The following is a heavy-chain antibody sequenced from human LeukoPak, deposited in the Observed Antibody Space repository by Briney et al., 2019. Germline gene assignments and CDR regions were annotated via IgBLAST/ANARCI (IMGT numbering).Heavy chain of an antibody. CDR2: INHSGST. V-gene: IGHV4-34*01. CDR1: GGSLSGYY. Sequence: KSSETLSLTCAVYGGSLSGYYWSWIRQPPGKGLEWIGEINHSGSTNYNPSLKSRVTISVGTSKNQFSLKLSSVTAADTAVYYCARHRTTTHYYYYGMDVWGQGTTVTVSS. CDR3: ARHRTTTHYYYYGMDV. J-gene: IGHJ6*02. D-gene: IGHD1-1*01.